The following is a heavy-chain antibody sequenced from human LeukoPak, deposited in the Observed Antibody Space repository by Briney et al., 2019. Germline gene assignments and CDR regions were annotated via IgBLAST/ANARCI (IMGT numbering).Heavy chain of an antibody. D-gene: IGHD3-22*01. CDR2: IYHSGST. J-gene: IGHJ4*02. Sequence: SQTLSLTCAVSGGSISSGGYSWSWIRQPPGKGLEWIGYIYHSGSTYYNPSLKSRVTISVDTSKNQFSLKLSSVTAADTAVYYCARVSYDSNFDYWGQGTLVTVSS. CDR3: ARVSYDSNFDY. CDR1: GGSISSGGYS. V-gene: IGHV4-30-2*01.